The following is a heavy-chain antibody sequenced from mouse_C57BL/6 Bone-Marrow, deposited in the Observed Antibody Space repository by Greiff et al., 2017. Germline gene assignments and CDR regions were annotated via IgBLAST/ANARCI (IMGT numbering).Heavy chain of an antibody. CDR2: IHPNSGST. D-gene: IGHD1-1*01. CDR1: GYTFTSSW. J-gene: IGHJ4*01. Sequence: QVQLKQPGAELVKPGASVKLSCKASGYTFTSSWMHWVKQRPGQGLEWIGMIHPNSGSTNYNEKFKSKATLTVDKSSSTAYMQLSSLTSEDAAVYYCARSRIYYYGSPYAMDYWGQGTSVTVSS. CDR3: ARSRIYYYGSPYAMDY. V-gene: IGHV1-64*01.